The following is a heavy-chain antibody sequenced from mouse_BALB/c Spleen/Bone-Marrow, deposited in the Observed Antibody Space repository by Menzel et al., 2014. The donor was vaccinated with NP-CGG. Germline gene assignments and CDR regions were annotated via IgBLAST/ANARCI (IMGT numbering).Heavy chain of an antibody. J-gene: IGHJ4*01. CDR3: VSYYVGVMYY. V-gene: IGHV1-85*01. Sequence: QVQLKESGAELVKPGASVKLSCKAYGYTFTSYDINWVRQRPERGLEWIGWIFPGDGSTKYNEKFKGKATLTTDKSSSAAYMHLSRLTSEDSAVYFCVSYYVGVMYYCGQGTSVTVSS. CDR2: IFPGDGST. D-gene: IGHD1-1*02. CDR1: GYTFTSYD.